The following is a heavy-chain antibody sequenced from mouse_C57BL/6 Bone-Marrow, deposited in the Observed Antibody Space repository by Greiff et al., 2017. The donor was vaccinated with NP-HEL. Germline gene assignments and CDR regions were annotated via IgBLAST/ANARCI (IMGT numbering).Heavy chain of an antibody. CDR2: IDPSDSYT. CDR1: GYTFTSYW. V-gene: IGHV1-50*01. Sequence: VQLQQPGAELVKPGASVKLSCKASGYTFTSYWMQWVKQRPGQGLEWIGEIDPSDSYTNYNQKFKGKATLTVDTSSSTAYLQLSSLTSGDSAVYYCGIIYAWFAYRGQGTLVTVSA. D-gene: IGHD1-1*01. CDR3: GIIYAWFAY. J-gene: IGHJ3*01.